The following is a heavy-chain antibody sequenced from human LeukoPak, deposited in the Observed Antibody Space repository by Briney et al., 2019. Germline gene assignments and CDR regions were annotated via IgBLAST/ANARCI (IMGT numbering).Heavy chain of an antibody. J-gene: IGHJ4*02. V-gene: IGHV3-23*01. Sequence: GGSLRLSCAASGFTFSSYSMNWVRQAPGKGLEWVSTISDGGSITYYADSVKGRFTISRDNSKSTLYLQMNSLRAEDTALYYCAKDQSSGWPNYFDYWGQGTLVTVSS. D-gene: IGHD6-19*01. CDR3: AKDQSSGWPNYFDY. CDR1: GFTFSSYS. CDR2: ISDGGSIT.